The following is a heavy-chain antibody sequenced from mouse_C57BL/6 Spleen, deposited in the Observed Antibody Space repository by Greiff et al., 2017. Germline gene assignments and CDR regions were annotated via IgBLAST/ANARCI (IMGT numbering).Heavy chain of an antibody. CDR3: ARWTAQATDFDY. J-gene: IGHJ2*01. CDR1: GYTFTSYW. D-gene: IGHD3-2*02. CDR2: IDPSDSYT. V-gene: IGHV1-50*01. Sequence: QVQLQQPGAELVKPGASVKLSCKASGYTFTSYWMQWVKQRPGQGLEWIGEIDPSDSYTNYNQKFKGKATLTVDTSSSTAYMQLSSLTSEDSAVYYCARWTAQATDFDYWGQGTTLTVSS.